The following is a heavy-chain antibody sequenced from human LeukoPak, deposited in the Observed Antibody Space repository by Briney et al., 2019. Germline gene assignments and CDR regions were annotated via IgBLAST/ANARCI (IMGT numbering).Heavy chain of an antibody. CDR2: IRYGGSNR. D-gene: IGHD3-10*01. Sequence: PGGSLRLSCAASGFTFSSYGMHWVRQAPGKGLEWVAFIRYGGSNRYYADSVRGRFTISRDNSKNTLYLQMNSLRAEDTAVYYCAKDRLLWFGELLPPYYFDYWGQGTLVTVSS. J-gene: IGHJ4*02. V-gene: IGHV3-30*02. CDR1: GFTFSSYG. CDR3: AKDRLLWFGELLPPYYFDY.